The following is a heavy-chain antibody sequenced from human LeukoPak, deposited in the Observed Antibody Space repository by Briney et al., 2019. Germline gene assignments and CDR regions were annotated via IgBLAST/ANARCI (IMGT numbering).Heavy chain of an antibody. Sequence: GASVKVSCKASGGTFSSYAISWVRQAPGQGLEWMGGIIPIFGTANYAQKFQGRVTITADESTSTAYMELSSLRSEDTAVYYCARDRGSIVVVTALDHWGQGTLVTVSS. CDR2: IIPIFGTA. D-gene: IGHD2-21*02. CDR1: GGTFSSYA. CDR3: ARDRGSIVVVTALDH. V-gene: IGHV1-69*13. J-gene: IGHJ4*02.